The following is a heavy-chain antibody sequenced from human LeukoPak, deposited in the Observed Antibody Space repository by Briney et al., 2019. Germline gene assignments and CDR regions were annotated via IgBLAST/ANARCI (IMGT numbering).Heavy chain of an antibody. D-gene: IGHD6-13*01. V-gene: IGHV5-51*01. Sequence: GESLKISCKTSGYTFTNYWIGWVRQVPGKGLEWMGIIYPGDSDTRYSPSFQGQVTISADKSISTAYLQWSSLKASDTAMYYCARPKAAADLPPSYWGQGTLVTVSS. CDR3: ARPKAAADLPPSY. CDR1: GYTFTNYW. J-gene: IGHJ4*02. CDR2: IYPGDSDT.